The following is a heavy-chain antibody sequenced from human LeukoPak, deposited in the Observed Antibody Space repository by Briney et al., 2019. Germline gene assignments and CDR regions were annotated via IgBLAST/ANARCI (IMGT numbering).Heavy chain of an antibody. Sequence: ASVKVSCKASGGTFSSYAISWVRQAPGQGLEWMGRIIPILGIANYAQKFQGRVTITADKSTSTAYMELSSLRSEDTAVYYCANLGIAVAGLDYWGQGTLVTVSS. V-gene: IGHV1-69*04. CDR2: IIPILGIA. CDR3: ANLGIAVAGLDY. D-gene: IGHD6-19*01. J-gene: IGHJ4*02. CDR1: GGTFSSYA.